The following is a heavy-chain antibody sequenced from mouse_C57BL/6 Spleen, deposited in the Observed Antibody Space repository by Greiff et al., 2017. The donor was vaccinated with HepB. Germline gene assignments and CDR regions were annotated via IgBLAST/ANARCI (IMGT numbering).Heavy chain of an antibody. V-gene: IGHV5-9-1*02. D-gene: IGHD2-4*01. CDR2: ISSGGDYT. J-gene: IGHJ3*01. CDR1: GFTFSSYA. Sequence: EVQLVESGAGLVKPGGSLKLSCAASGFTFSSYAMSWVRQTPEKRLEWVAYISSGGDYTNYADTVKGRFTIARDNARNTLYLQMSSLKSEDTAMYYWTRLYFDYDVIAYWGQGTLVTVSA. CDR3: TRLYFDYDVIAY.